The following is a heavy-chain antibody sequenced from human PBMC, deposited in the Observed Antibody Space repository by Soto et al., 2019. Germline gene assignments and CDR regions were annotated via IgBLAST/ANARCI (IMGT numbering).Heavy chain of an antibody. CDR3: ARDFNYAFDYGMDV. D-gene: IGHD3-16*01. Sequence: QVQLVESGGGVVQPGRSLRLSCAASGFTFSSYAMHWVRQAPGKGLEWVAVISYDGSNKYYADSVKGRFTISRDNSKNTLYLQMNSLRAEDTAVYYCARDFNYAFDYGMDVWGQGTTVTVSS. CDR2: ISYDGSNK. CDR1: GFTFSSYA. V-gene: IGHV3-30-3*01. J-gene: IGHJ6*02.